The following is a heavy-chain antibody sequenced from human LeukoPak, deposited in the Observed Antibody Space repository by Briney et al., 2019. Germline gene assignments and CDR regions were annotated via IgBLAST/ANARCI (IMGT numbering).Heavy chain of an antibody. V-gene: IGHV1-69*06. Sequence: ASVKVSCKASGGTFSSYAISWVRQAPGQGLEWMGGIIPIFGTANYTHKFQGRVTITADKSTSTAYMELSSLRSEDTAVYYCVIRFGELLPFDYWGQGTLVTVSS. CDR3: VIRFGELLPFDY. D-gene: IGHD3-10*01. CDR2: IIPIFGTA. CDR1: GGTFSSYA. J-gene: IGHJ4*02.